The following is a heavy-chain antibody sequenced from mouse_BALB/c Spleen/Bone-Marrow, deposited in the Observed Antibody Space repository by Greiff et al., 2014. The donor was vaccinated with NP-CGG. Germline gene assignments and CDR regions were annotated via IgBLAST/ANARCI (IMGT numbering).Heavy chain of an antibody. CDR1: GYSFTGYY. Sequence: VQLQQSGPELVKPGPSVKISCKASGYSFTGYYMHWVKQSHGKSLEWIGEIIPYNGGTSYNQKFKGKATLTVDTSSTTAFMELHSLTSEDSLVYYCARQLYGNYAYWGQGTLVTVSA. D-gene: IGHD2-10*02. V-gene: IGHV1S30*01. J-gene: IGHJ3*01. CDR3: ARQLYGNYAY. CDR2: IIPYNGGT.